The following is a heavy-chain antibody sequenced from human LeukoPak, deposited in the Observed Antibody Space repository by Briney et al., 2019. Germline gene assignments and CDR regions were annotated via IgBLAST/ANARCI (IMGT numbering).Heavy chain of an antibody. CDR3: ARGVDIVVVPAAMDYYFDY. V-gene: IGHV1-18*01. CDR2: ISAYNGNT. Sequence: GASVKVSCKASGYTFTSYGISWVRQAPGQGLEWMGWISAYNGNTNYAQKLQGSVTMTTDTSTSTAYMELRSLRSEDTAVYYCARGVDIVVVPAAMDYYFDYWGQGTLVTVSS. D-gene: IGHD2-2*01. J-gene: IGHJ4*02. CDR1: GYTFTSYG.